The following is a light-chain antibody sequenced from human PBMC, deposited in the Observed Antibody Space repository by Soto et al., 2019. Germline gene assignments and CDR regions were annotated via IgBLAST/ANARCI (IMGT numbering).Light chain of an antibody. V-gene: IGLV2-8*01. CDR1: SSDVGGYNY. CDR3: SSFAGTNSFV. CDR2: EVS. J-gene: IGLJ1*01. Sequence: QSALTQPPSASGSPGQSVTISCTGTSSDVGGYNYVSWYQQRPGKAPKLIIYEVSKWPSGVPDRVFGSKSGNTASLTVSGLQTEDEADYYCSSFAGTNSFVFGTGTKVTVL.